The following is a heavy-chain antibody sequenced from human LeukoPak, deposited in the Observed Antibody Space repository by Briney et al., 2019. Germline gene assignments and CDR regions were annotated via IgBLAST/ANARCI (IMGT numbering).Heavy chain of an antibody. CDR3: ARVPATRSYNWNDEFSGYYYMDV. J-gene: IGHJ6*03. V-gene: IGHV3-64*01. D-gene: IGHD1-20*01. CDR2: ISSNGGST. CDR1: GFTFSSYA. Sequence: GGSLRLSCAASGFTFSSYAMHWVRQAPGKGLEYVSAISSNGGSTYYANSVKGRFTISRDNSKNTLYLQMGSLRAEDMAVYYCARVPATRSYNWNDEFSGYYYMDVWGKGTMVTVSS.